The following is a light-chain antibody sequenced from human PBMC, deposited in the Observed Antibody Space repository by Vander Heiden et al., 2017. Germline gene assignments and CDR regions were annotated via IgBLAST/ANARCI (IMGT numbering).Light chain of an antibody. CDR3: QHYNNYWT. V-gene: IGKV3-15*01. J-gene: IGKJ1*01. CDR1: QSISSN. Sequence: EIVMTQSPATLSVSPGESATLSCRASQSISSNLAWYQPKRGQAPSLLIYAASTRATGVPARFSGSGSGTEFTLTISSLQSEDFAVYYCQHYNNYWTFGQGTRVEMK. CDR2: AAS.